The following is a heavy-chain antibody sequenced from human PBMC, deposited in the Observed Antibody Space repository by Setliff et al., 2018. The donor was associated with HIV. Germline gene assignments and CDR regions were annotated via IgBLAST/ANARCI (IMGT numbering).Heavy chain of an antibody. V-gene: IGHV4-34*01. CDR1: GGSFSDYY. J-gene: IGHJ6*03. CDR3: ARGQDLGATWTGYYYYYMDV. CDR2: INHSGST. Sequence: PSETLSLTCAVYGGSFSDYYWSWIRQPPGKGLEWIGEINHSGSTKYNPSLKSRVTISVDRSKNQFSLKLTSVTAADTAVYYCARGQDLGATWTGYYYYYMDVWGKGTTVTVSS. D-gene: IGHD1-26*01.